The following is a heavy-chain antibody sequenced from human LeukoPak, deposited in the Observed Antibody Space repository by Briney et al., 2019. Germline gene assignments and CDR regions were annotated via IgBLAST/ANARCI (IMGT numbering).Heavy chain of an antibody. CDR2: ISYDGSNK. CDR1: GFTFSSYG. Sequence: PGRSLRLSCAASGFTFSSYGMHWVRQAPGKGLEWVAVISYDGSNKYYADSVKGRFTISRDNSKNTLYLQMSSLRAEGTAVYYCGKVGVRGVIFDAFDIWGQGRLATVSS. D-gene: IGHD3-10*01. J-gene: IGHJ3*02. V-gene: IGHV3-30*18. CDR3: GKVGVRGVIFDAFDI.